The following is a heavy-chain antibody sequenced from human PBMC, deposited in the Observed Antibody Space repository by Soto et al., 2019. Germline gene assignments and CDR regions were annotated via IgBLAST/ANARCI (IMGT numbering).Heavy chain of an antibody. CDR2: IYWDDDK. J-gene: IGHJ4*02. V-gene: IGHV2-5*02. D-gene: IGHD3-9*01. CDR1: GFSLSSSAVGVG. CDR3: VHWSTGTYGTIFFDY. Sequence: GPTHVSARHTLTLTCTFSGFSLSSSAVGVGVGWIREPPGKALDWLALIYWDDDKRYSPSLKSRLTITKDTSQNQVVLTMTNMDAVDTAKYYCVHWSTGTYGTIFFDYWGLGTPVTVYS.